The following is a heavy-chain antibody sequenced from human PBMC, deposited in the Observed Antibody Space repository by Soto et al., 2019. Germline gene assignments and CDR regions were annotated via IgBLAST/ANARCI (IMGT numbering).Heavy chain of an antibody. Sequence: ASVKVSCKASGYTFTSYYMHWVRQAPGQGLEWMGIINPSGGSTSYAQKFQGRVTMTRDTSTSTVYMELSSLRSEDTAVYYCARDRRSGRIAARSYFDYWGQGTLVTSPQ. CDR3: ARDRRSGRIAARSYFDY. D-gene: IGHD6-6*01. CDR2: INPSGGST. CDR1: GYTFTSYY. J-gene: IGHJ4*02. V-gene: IGHV1-46*01.